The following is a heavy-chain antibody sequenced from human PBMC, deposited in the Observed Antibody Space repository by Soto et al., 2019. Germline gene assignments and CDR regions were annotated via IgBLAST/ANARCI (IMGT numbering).Heavy chain of an antibody. CDR3: APAKRIDLLTGYRDFDY. Sequence: QITLKESGPTLAKPTETLTLTCTFSGFSLTTTGVGVGWIRQSPGKALEWLALIYWDDENRYSPSLKSRLTITTNPSNNQVVLQMTNVHPADTAAYFGAPAKRIDLLTGYRDFDYWGQGTLVTVSS. CDR2: IYWDDEN. V-gene: IGHV2-5*02. D-gene: IGHD3-9*01. J-gene: IGHJ4*02. CDR1: GFSLTTTGVG.